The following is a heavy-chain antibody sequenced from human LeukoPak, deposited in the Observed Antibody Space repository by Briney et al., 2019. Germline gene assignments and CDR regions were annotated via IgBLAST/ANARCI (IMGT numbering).Heavy chain of an antibody. D-gene: IGHD4-17*01. J-gene: IGHJ3*02. CDR2: INHSGST. Sequence: SETLSLTCAVYGGSFSGYYWSWIRQPPGKGLEWIGEINHSGSTNYNPSLKSRVTISVDTSKNQFSLKLSSVTAADTAAYYCARVPPRYGDYGVSDAFDIWGQGTMVTVSS. CDR3: ARVPPRYGDYGVSDAFDI. V-gene: IGHV4-34*01. CDR1: GGSFSGYY.